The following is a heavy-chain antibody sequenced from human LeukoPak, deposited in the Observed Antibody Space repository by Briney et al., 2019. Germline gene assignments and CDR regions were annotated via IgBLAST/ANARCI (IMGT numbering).Heavy chain of an antibody. D-gene: IGHD3-22*01. V-gene: IGHV4-59*11. CDR1: DDSIKSHF. J-gene: IGHJ4*02. CDR2: VYYSGSG. Sequence: SETLSLTCTVSDDSIKSHFWTWIRQPPGKGLEWIGYVYYSGSGSSNPSLKSRLTMSVDTSTSQFYLNLNSVTTADTAMYYCARGSRRHYDGSGYYFGEFDYWGQGILVTVSS. CDR3: ARGSRRHYDGSGYYFGEFDY.